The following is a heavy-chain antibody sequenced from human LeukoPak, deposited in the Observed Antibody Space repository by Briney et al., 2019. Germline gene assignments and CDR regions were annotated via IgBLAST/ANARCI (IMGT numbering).Heavy chain of an antibody. CDR1: GFPFSSHW. J-gene: IGHJ4*02. D-gene: IGHD6-19*01. CDR3: ASGGGWVFNN. V-gene: IGHV3-7*01. CDR2: IKQDGSEK. Sequence: PGGSLRLSCAASGFPFSSHWLSWFRQSPGKGLEWVAHIKQDGSEKYYVDSVKGRFIISRDNARNSQYLQMNSLRAEDTAVYYCASGGGWVFNNWGQGTLVTVSS.